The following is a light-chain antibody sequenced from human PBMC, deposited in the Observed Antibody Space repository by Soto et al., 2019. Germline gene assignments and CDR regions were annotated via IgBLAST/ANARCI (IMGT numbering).Light chain of an antibody. CDR2: AAS. J-gene: IGKJ2*01. V-gene: IGKV1-12*01. Sequence: DIQMTQSPSSVSASLGARVTITCRALQGISSCLAWDQQKPGKAPKLLIDAASSLPSGVPSRFSSSGLYTDFNRTSSSLQPEDFSAYYCEHANSFHHTFGQGIKLEIK. CDR1: QGISSC. CDR3: EHANSFHHT.